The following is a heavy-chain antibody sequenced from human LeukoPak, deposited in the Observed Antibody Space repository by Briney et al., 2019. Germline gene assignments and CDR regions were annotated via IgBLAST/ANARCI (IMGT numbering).Heavy chain of an antibody. Sequence: ASVKVSCKASGGTFSKFAVNWVRQAPGQGLEWMGGVIPMFGATNYAQTFQGRVTFTADESTSTAYMDLSNLKSDDTAVYYCASPAYSSANSAAFDYWGQGTLVTVPT. D-gene: IGHD3-10*01. J-gene: IGHJ4*02. V-gene: IGHV1-69*13. CDR1: GGTFSKFA. CDR2: VIPMFGAT. CDR3: ASPAYSSANSAAFDY.